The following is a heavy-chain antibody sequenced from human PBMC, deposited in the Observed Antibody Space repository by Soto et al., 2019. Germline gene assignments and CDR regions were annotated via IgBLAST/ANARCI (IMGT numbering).Heavy chain of an antibody. V-gene: IGHV1-69*12. J-gene: IGHJ2*01. Sequence: QVQLVQSGAEVKKPGSSVKVSCKASGGTFSSYAISWVRQAPGQGLEWMGGIIPIFGTANYAQKFQGRVTITADESTSTAYMERSSLRSEDTAVYYCARTRKLVDVDWYFDLWGRGTLVTVSS. CDR2: IIPIFGTA. CDR3: ARTRKLVDVDWYFDL. CDR1: GGTFSSYA. D-gene: IGHD6-13*01.